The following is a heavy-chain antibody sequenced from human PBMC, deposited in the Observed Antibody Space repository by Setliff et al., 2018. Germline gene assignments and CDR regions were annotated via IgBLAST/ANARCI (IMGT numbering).Heavy chain of an antibody. D-gene: IGHD6-19*01. CDR1: GGSISSYY. V-gene: IGHV4-4*07. CDR2: IYIGGSA. Sequence: ASETLSLTCTVSGGSISSYYWSWIRQPAGKGLEWIGHIYIGGSANYNPSLKSRVTMSIDTSKNQFPLKLNSVTAADMAVYYCAREQWLDPPGYYYMDVWAKGTTVTVSS. J-gene: IGHJ6*03. CDR3: AREQWLDPPGYYYMDV.